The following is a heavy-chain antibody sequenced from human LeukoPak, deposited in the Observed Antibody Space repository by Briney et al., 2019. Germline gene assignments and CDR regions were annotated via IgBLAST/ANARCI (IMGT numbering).Heavy chain of an antibody. CDR3: AYKRMNSGYHRGFDS. Sequence: SGPTLVEPTQTLTLTCTFSGFSLSTYGVGVGWIRQPPGKALEWLALTYWDDDDRYNPSLLTRLTITKDTSRNWVVLTMTNMDPVDSATYYCAYKRMNSGYHRGFDSWGQGTLVTVSS. D-gene: IGHD5-12*01. CDR2: TYWDDDD. V-gene: IGHV2-5*02. J-gene: IGHJ4*02. CDR1: GFSLSTYGVG.